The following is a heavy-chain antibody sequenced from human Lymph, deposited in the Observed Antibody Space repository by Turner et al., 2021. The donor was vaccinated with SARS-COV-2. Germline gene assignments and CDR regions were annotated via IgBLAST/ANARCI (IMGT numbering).Heavy chain of an antibody. CDR2: MDPNSGNT. J-gene: IGHJ5*02. D-gene: IGHD3-9*01. CDR1: GYTFTRYD. Sequence: QVQLVQSGAEEKKPGASVKVSCMASGYTFTRYDINWVRQATGQGLEWMGWMDPNSGNTGYAQKFQGRVTMTRNTSIRTAYMELSSLRSEDTAVYYCARAAQLTVWFDPWGQGTLVTVSS. CDR3: ARAAQLTVWFDP. V-gene: IGHV1-8*01.